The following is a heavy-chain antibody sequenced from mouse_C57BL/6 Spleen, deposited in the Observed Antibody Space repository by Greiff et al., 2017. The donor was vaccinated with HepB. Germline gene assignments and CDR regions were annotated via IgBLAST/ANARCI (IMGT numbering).Heavy chain of an antibody. Sequence: EVHLVESGEGLVKPGGSLKLSCAASGFTFSSYAMSWVRQTPEKRLEWVAYISSGGDYIYYADTVKGRFTISRDNARNTLYLQMSSLKSEDTAMYYCTRGAGDYDRFAYWGQGTLVTVSA. CDR1: GFTFSSYA. CDR3: TRGAGDYDRFAY. CDR2: ISSGGDYI. J-gene: IGHJ3*01. V-gene: IGHV5-9-1*02. D-gene: IGHD2-4*01.